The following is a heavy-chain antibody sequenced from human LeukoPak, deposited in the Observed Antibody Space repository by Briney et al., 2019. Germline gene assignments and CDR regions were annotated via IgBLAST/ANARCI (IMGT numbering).Heavy chain of an antibody. Sequence: GGSLRLSCAASGFTFSDYYMSWIRQAPGKGLGWVSYISSSGSTIYYADSVKGRFTTSRDNAKNSLYLQMNSLRAEDTAVYYCARPPDTIPSSIAARRGSYYYYMDVWGKGTTVTVSS. CDR1: GFTFSDYY. CDR3: ARPPDTIPSSIAARRGSYYYYMDV. CDR2: ISSSGSTI. J-gene: IGHJ6*03. V-gene: IGHV3-11*04. D-gene: IGHD6-6*01.